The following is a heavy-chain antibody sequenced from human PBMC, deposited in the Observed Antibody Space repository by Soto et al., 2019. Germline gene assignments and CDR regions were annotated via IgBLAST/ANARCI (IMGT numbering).Heavy chain of an antibody. V-gene: IGHV1-8*01. D-gene: IGHD3-3*01. CDR3: ARRPWSGYYTNDAFDI. Sequence: QVPLVQSGAEVKKPGASVKVSCKASGYTFTSYDINWVRQATGQGLEWMGWMNPNSGNTGYAQKFQGRVTMTRNTSISTAYMELSSLRSEDTAVYYCARRPWSGYYTNDAFDIWGQGTMVTVSS. CDR1: GYTFTSYD. J-gene: IGHJ3*02. CDR2: MNPNSGNT.